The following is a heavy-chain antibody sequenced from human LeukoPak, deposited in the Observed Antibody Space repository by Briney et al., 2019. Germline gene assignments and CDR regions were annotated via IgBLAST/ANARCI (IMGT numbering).Heavy chain of an antibody. J-gene: IGHJ3*02. D-gene: IGHD6-13*01. CDR2: ISGSGGST. V-gene: IGHV3-23*01. CDR1: GFTFSSYG. Sequence: PGGSLRLSCAASGFTFSSYGMSWVRQAPGKGLEWVSAISGSGGSTYYADSVKGRFTISRDNSKNTLYLQMNSLRVEDTAVYYCARSRIAAADAFDIWGQGTMVTVSS. CDR3: ARSRIAAADAFDI.